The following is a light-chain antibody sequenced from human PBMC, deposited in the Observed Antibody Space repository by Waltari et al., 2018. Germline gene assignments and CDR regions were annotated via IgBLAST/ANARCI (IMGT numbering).Light chain of an antibody. J-gene: IGLJ3*02. V-gene: IGLV4-69*01. CDR3: ETGGHGTWV. CDR1: SGHITNV. Sequence: QLVLTQSPSASASLGASVKLTCTLSSGHITNVLAWHQQQPGKGPRFLMKVNSDGSHRKGDDIPDRFSGYGSGPERYLTISSLQSEDEADYYCETGGHGTWVFGGGTKLTVL. CDR2: VNSDGSH.